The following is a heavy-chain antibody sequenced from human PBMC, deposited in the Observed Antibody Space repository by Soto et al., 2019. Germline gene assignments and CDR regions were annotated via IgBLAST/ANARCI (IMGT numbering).Heavy chain of an antibody. J-gene: IGHJ6*02. V-gene: IGHV3-23*01. Sequence: GSLRLSCLASGFTFSDYAMTWVRHVPGRGLEWVASLDGAGGSTYYADSVRGRFTISRDNSQNTLFLQMKRLTVDDTAIYCCAAPRDEYGSGVSWFTYGMDIWGQGTTVTVSS. D-gene: IGHD3-10*01. CDR2: LDGAGGST. CDR3: AAPRDEYGSGVSWFTYGMDI. CDR1: GFTFSDYA.